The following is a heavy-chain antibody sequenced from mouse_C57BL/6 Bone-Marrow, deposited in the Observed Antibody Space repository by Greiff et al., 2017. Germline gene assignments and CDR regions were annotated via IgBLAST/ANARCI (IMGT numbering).Heavy chain of an antibody. CDR3: ASFYYYSNRRMDY. V-gene: IGHV14-2*01. CDR1: GYNIKDYY. D-gene: IGHD1-1*01. J-gene: IGHJ4*01. Sequence: EVKLMESGAELVKLGASVKLSCIASGYNIKDYYMYWVKQRIEQGLEWIGRIDPEEGETKYAPKFQGKATITAHTSSNTAYLQLNNLTSEDTAIYYCASFYYYSNRRMDYWRQPTSVTVSS. CDR2: IDPEEGET.